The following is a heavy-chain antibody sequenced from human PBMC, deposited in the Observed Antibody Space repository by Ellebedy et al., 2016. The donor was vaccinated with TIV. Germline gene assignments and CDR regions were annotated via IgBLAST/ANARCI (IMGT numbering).Heavy chain of an antibody. Sequence: AASVQVSCKASGYTFTGYYIHWVRQSPGQGLEWMGWHNPKNGGTNYAQKFQGRVTMTRDTSISPAYMELSWLRSDDTAVYDCARDGACGGDCYGDNYWGQGSLVTVSS. CDR1: GYTFTGYY. CDR2: HNPKNGGT. V-gene: IGHV1-2*02. CDR3: ARDGACGGDCYGDNY. D-gene: IGHD2-21*02. J-gene: IGHJ4*02.